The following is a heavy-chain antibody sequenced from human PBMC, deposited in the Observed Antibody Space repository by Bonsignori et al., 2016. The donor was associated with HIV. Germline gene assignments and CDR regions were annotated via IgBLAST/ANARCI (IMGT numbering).Heavy chain of an antibody. V-gene: IGHV3-21*01. D-gene: IGHD1-26*01. Sequence: VRQAPGKGLEWVSSISSSSSYIYYADSVKGRFTISRDNAKNSLYLQMNSLRAEDTAVYYCARGGLRHHVVWPDAFDIWGQGTMVTVSS. CDR2: ISSSSSYI. J-gene: IGHJ3*02. CDR3: ARGGLRHHVVWPDAFDI.